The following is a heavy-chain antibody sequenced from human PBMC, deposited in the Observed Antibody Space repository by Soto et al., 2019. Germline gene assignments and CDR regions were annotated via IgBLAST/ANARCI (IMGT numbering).Heavy chain of an antibody. CDR3: ARGRYSSGWQRRREWLDQ. Sequence: LTCAVYCGSFICYYWSLILHPPCKFLEWIGEINHSGSTNYNPSLKSRVTISVDTSKNQFSLKLSSVTAADTAVYYCARGRYSSGWQRRREWLDQWGKANLVNVSS. J-gene: IGHJ5*02. V-gene: IGHV4-34*01. D-gene: IGHD6-19*01. CDR2: INHSGST. CDR1: CGSFICYY.